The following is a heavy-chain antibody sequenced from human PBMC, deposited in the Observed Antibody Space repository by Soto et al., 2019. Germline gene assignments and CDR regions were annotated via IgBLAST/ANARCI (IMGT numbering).Heavy chain of an antibody. CDR3: AKGGRQWLVTSDFNY. J-gene: IGHJ4*02. D-gene: IGHD6-19*01. Sequence: VQLVESGGGVVQPGRSLRLSCAASGFTFSDYAMHWVRQAPGTGLEWVAVVSHDGRNTPYADSVKGRFTISRDSSKNTVSLEMTSLRAEDTAGYYCAKGGRQWLVTSDFNYWGQGALVTVSS. CDR2: VSHDGRNT. CDR1: GFTFSDYA. V-gene: IGHV3-30*18.